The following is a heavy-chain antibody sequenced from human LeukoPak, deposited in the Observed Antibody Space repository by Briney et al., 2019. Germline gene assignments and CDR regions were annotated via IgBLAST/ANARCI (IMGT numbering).Heavy chain of an antibody. Sequence: GGSLRLSCAASGFTFSSYWMNWARQAPGKGLEWVASINHNGNVNYYVDSVKGRFTISRGNSKNTLYLQMNSLRAEDTAVYYCAKHNIDYWGQGTLVTVSS. D-gene: IGHD1-1*01. CDR2: INHNGNVN. CDR3: AKHNIDY. J-gene: IGHJ4*02. CDR1: GFTFSSYW. V-gene: IGHV3-7*03.